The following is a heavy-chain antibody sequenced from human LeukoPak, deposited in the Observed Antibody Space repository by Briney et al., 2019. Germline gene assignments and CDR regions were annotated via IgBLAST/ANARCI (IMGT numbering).Heavy chain of an antibody. J-gene: IGHJ3*02. CDR2: ISHDGSSE. Sequence: GRSLRLSCAASGFTFSSHVIHWVRQAPGKGLEWVAVISHDGSSEYYGDSVKGRFTIFRDNSKNTLYLQMNSLRVEDTAVYYCARRERLGYSYGRGTLDIWGQGTMVTVSS. CDR1: GFTFSSHV. CDR3: ARRERLGYSYGRGTLDI. D-gene: IGHD5-18*01. V-gene: IGHV3-30-3*01.